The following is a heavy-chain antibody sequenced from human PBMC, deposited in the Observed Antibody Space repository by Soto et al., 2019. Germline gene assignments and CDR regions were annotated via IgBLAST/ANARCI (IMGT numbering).Heavy chain of an antibody. J-gene: IGHJ5*01. CDR2: INYGGNA. Sequence: SSETLSLTCAVYGGSLSAYYWSWVRQPPGKGLEWIGEINYGGNANYNPSLKSRVTISVDTSKNQLSLKLNSVTTADTAVYYCARSQKGESWNGYYTKFKCFDSWGQGTLVTVSS. CDR1: GGSLSAYY. CDR3: ARSQKGESWNGYYTKFKCFDS. V-gene: IGHV4-34*01. D-gene: IGHD3-3*01.